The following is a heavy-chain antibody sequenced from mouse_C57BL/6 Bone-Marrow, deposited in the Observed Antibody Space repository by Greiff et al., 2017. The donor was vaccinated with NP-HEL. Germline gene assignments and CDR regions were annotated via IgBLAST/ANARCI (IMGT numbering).Heavy chain of an antibody. CDR1: GYTFTSYT. J-gene: IGHJ4*01. CDR2: INPSSGYT. V-gene: IGHV1-4*01. D-gene: IGHD1-1*01. CDR3: ARERVYYYGSPYAMDY. Sequence: QVQLQQSGAELARPGASVKMSCKASGYTFTSYTMHWVKQRPGQGLEWIGYINPSSGYTKYNQKFKDKATLTADKSSSTAYMQLSSLTSEDSAVYYCARERVYYYGSPYAMDYWGQGTSVTVSS.